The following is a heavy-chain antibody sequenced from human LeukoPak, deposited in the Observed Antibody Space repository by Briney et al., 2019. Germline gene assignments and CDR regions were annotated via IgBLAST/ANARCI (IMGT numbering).Heavy chain of an antibody. CDR1: GYTFTVYY. Sequence: ASVKVSCKPSGYTFTVYYMHLVRQAPGQGLEWMGWINPNSGGTNYAQKFQGRGTMTRDTSISTAYMELSRLRSDDTAVYYCARDLGQLAVDYWGQGTMVTVSS. CDR3: ARDLGQLAVDY. CDR2: INPNSGGT. J-gene: IGHJ4*02. D-gene: IGHD3-16*01. V-gene: IGHV1-2*02.